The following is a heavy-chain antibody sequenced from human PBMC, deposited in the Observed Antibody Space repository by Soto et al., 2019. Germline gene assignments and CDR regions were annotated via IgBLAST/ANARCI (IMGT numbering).Heavy chain of an antibody. Sequence: QVQLVQSGAEVKKPGSSVKVSCKASGGTFSSYAISWVRQAPGQGLEWMGGIIPIFGTANYAQKFQGRVTITADESTSPAYMGLSSLRSEDTAVYYCARALDEEWELLPPNGMDVWGQGTTVTVSS. J-gene: IGHJ6*02. CDR1: GGTFSSYA. D-gene: IGHD1-26*01. V-gene: IGHV1-69*12. CDR2: IIPIFGTA. CDR3: ARALDEEWELLPPNGMDV.